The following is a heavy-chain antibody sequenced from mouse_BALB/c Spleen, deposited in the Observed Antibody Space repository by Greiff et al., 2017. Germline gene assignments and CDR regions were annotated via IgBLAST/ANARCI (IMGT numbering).Heavy chain of an antibody. CDR1: GYTFTSYW. CDR2: IYPGDGDT. CDR3: ARLDGY. J-gene: IGHJ2*01. Sequence: VQLQQSGAELARPGASVKLSCKASGYTFTSYWMQWVKQRPGQGLEWIGAIYPGDGDTRYTQKFKGKATLTADKSSSTAYMQLSSLASEDSAVYYCARLDGYWGQGTTLTVSS. V-gene: IGHV1-87*01.